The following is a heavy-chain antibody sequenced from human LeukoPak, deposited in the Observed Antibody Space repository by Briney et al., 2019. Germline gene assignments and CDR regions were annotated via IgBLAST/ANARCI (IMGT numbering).Heavy chain of an antibody. J-gene: IGHJ5*02. CDR2: ISYDGNSK. CDR1: VCTISSHC. V-gene: IGHV3-30*18. CDR3: AKDWGSSGWYNYFDP. D-gene: IGHD6-19*01. Sequence: PRASLRLSCAVSVCTISSHCMHWVRKAPCKGLEWVAMISYDGNSKYYGDSVKGRFTISRDNSKNTLYLQMDSLRTEDTAVYYCAKDWGSSGWYNYFDPWGQGTLVTVSS.